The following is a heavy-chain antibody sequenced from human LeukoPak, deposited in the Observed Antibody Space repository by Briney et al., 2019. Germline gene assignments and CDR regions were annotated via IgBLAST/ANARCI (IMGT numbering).Heavy chain of an antibody. CDR3: AKDSSSAWFDP. CDR1: GFTFSSYA. Sequence: GGSLRLSCAASGFTFSSYAMHWVRQAPGKGLEWVSTISGGGVSTYYADSVKGRFTISRDNSKNTLYLQMNSLRAEDTALYYCAKDSSSAWFDPWGQGTLVTVSS. CDR2: ISGGGVST. V-gene: IGHV3-23*01. J-gene: IGHJ5*02.